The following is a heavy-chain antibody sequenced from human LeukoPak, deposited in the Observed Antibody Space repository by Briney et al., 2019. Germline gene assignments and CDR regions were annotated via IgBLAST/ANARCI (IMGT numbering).Heavy chain of an antibody. V-gene: IGHV4-59*01. J-gene: IGHJ5*02. CDR2: IYYSGST. D-gene: IGHD4-17*01. Sequence: PSETLSLTCTVSGGSISSYYWTWIRQPPGKGLEWIGYIYYSGSTNYNPSLKSRVTISVDTSKNQFSLKLSSVTAADTAVYYCARVRIAGTRGGDYVPYNWFDPRGQGTLVTVSS. CDR1: GGSISSYY. CDR3: ARVRIAGTRGGDYVPYNWFDP.